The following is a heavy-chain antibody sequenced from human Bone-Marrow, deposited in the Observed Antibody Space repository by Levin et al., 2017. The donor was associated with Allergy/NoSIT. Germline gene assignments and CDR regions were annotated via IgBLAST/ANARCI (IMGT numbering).Heavy chain of an antibody. CDR1: GFTFGDYA. V-gene: IGHV3-49*04. D-gene: IGHD2-8*02. J-gene: IGHJ6*03. CDR3: TRFCTGGSCPPKYYYHYMDV. Sequence: SCIASGFTFGDYAVGWVRQAPGKGLEWVGFTKSKAYGGTTEYAASVRGRFTISRDDSKRIAYLRADSLQTEDPGIYFCTRFCTGGSCPPKYYYHYMDVWGNGTTVTVSS. CDR2: TKSKAYGGTT.